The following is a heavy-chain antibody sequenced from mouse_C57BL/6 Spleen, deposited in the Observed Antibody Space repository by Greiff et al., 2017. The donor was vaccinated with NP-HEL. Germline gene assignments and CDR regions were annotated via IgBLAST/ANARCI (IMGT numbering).Heavy chain of an antibody. D-gene: IGHD1-1*01. V-gene: IGHV1-15*01. J-gene: IGHJ4*01. CDR3: TTTVVAPYYYAMDY. Sequence: VQLQQSGAELVRPGASVTLSCKASGYTFTDYEMHWVKQTPVHGLEWLGAIDPETGGTAYNQKFKGKAILTADKSSSTAYMELRSLTSEDSAVYYCTTTVVAPYYYAMDYWGQGTSVTVSS. CDR1: GYTFTDYE. CDR2: IDPETGGT.